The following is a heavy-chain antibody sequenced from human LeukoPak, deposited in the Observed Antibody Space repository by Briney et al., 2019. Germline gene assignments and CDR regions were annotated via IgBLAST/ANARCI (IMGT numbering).Heavy chain of an antibody. J-gene: IGHJ5*02. V-gene: IGHV4-59*01. CDR3: ARAVRDRGVILPWFDP. Sequence: SETLSLTCTVSGGSISSSYWSWIRQPPGKGLEWIGYIYYSRSTNYNPSLKSRVTISVDTSKNQFSLKLSSVIAADTAVYYCARAVRDRGVILPWFDPWGQGTLVTVSS. CDR1: GGSISSSY. CDR2: IYYSRST. D-gene: IGHD3-10*01.